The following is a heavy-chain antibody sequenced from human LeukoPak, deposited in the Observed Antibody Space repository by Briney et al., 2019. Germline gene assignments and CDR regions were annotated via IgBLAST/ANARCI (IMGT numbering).Heavy chain of an antibody. D-gene: IGHD6-13*01. V-gene: IGHV3-23*01. CDR1: GFTFSSYA. Sequence: GGSLRLSCVASGFTFSSYAMTWVRQAPGMGLERVSAITASGGSTYYADSVKGRFTISRDNSRNTLYLQMNSLRADDTAVYYCAKSQYSSSWYYFDYWGQGTLVTVSS. CDR2: ITASGGST. CDR3: AKSQYSSSWYYFDY. J-gene: IGHJ4*02.